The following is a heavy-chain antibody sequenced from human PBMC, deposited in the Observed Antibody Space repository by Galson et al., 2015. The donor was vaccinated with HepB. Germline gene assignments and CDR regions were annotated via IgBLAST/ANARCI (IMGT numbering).Heavy chain of an antibody. V-gene: IGHV3-23*01. Sequence: SLRLSCAASGFAFSSYAMSWVRQAPGKGLEWVSLISGGGGTTYYADSVKGRFTISRDNSKNTLYLEMNSLRAEGTAIYYCAKASGEMATILPYYYYGMDVWGHGTTVTVSS. CDR2: ISGGGGTT. J-gene: IGHJ6*02. D-gene: IGHD5-24*01. CDR3: AKASGEMATILPYYYYGMDV. CDR1: GFAFSSYA.